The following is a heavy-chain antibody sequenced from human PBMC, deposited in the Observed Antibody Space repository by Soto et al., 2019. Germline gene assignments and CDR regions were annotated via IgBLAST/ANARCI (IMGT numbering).Heavy chain of an antibody. Sequence: LRLSCAASGFTFRSFTMNWVRQAPGKGLEWVSTISSNSAYIYYTDALRGRFTISRDNAKNSLHLQMNSLRAENTAVYYCTRDASRDSSARGWFDPWGPGTLVTVSS. CDR2: ISSNSAYI. D-gene: IGHD6-13*01. CDR3: TRDASRDSSARGWFDP. CDR1: GFTFRSFT. V-gene: IGHV3-21*01. J-gene: IGHJ5*02.